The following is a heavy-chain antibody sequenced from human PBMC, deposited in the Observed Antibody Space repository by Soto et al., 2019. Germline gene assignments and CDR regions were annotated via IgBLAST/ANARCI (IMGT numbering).Heavy chain of an antibody. CDR2: ISFNGINT. CDR1: GFTFSDYA. V-gene: IGHV3-30-3*01. Sequence: QVQLVESGGGVVQPGWSLRLSCAGSGFTFSDYAMHWVRQAPGRGPEWLALISFNGINTYYADSVKGRFTISRDNSKGTLYLQMNTLRAADTAVYSCARDVSGFEYFDLWGQGTLVTISS. D-gene: IGHD3-9*01. CDR3: ARDVSGFEYFDL. J-gene: IGHJ4*02.